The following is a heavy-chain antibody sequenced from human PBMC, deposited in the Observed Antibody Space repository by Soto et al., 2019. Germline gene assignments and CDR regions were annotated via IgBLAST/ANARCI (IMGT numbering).Heavy chain of an antibody. D-gene: IGHD2-2*01. J-gene: IGHJ4*02. CDR2: IYYSGST. CDR3: ARLGYCRSTSCPFDY. V-gene: IGHV4-59*01. CDR1: GGSISSYY. Sequence: SETLSLTCTVSGGSISSYYWRWIRRPPGKGLEWSGYIYYSGSTNYNPSLKSRVTISVDTSKNRFSLKLSSVTAADTAVYYCARLGYCRSTSCPFDYGGQGTLVTVSS.